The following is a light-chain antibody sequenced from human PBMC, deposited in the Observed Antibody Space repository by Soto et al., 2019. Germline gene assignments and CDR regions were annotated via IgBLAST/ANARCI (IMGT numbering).Light chain of an antibody. CDR3: QQYNKWPPVT. Sequence: EIILTQSPATLSVSPGERATLSCRASQSVNIYLAWYQQKPGQAPRLLISGASTRATGIPARFSGSGSGTEFTLTISSLQSEDSAVYYCQQYNKWPPVTFGQGTRLEI. J-gene: IGKJ5*01. CDR2: GAS. CDR1: QSVNIY. V-gene: IGKV3-15*01.